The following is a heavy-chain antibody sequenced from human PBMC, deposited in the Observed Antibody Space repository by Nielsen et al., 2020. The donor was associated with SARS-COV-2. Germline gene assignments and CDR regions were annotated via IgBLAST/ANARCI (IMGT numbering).Heavy chain of an antibody. CDR1: GFTFSDYY. Sequence: GESLKISCAASGFTFSDYYMSWIRQAPGKGLEWVSYISSSSSYTNYADSVKGRFTISRDNAKNTLYLQMNSLRAEDTAVYYCARDLGSSWYSGYYYYYYGMDVWGQGTTVTVSS. D-gene: IGHD6-13*01. V-gene: IGHV3-11*06. CDR3: ARDLGSSWYSGYYYYYYGMDV. J-gene: IGHJ6*02. CDR2: ISSSSSYT.